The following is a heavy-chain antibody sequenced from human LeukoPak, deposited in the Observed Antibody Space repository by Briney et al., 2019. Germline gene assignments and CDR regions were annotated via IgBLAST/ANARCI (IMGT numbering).Heavy chain of an antibody. J-gene: IGHJ5*02. D-gene: IGHD2-2*01. CDR3: ARDDCSSISCYHNWFDP. CDR1: GFTFSSYW. Sequence: GGSLRLSCAASGFTFSSYWMSWVRQAPGKGLEWVANIKQDGSEKYYVDSVRGRFTISRDNAKNSPYLQMNSLRAEDTAVYYCARDDCSSISCYHNWFDPWGQGTLVTVSS. V-gene: IGHV3-7*01. CDR2: IKQDGSEK.